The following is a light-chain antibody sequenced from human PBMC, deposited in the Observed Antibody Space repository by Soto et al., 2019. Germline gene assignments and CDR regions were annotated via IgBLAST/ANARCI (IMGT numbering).Light chain of an antibody. V-gene: IGKV1-5*01. CDR2: AAS. J-gene: IGKJ1*01. CDR3: QEADGFPWR. CDR1: ESIDNW. Sequence: DIQMTQSPSTLSASVGDTVTITCRASESIDNWLAWYQQKPGKAPKLLIFAASTLVRGVPSRFSGRGSGTEFTLTISSLQADDYATYFCQEADGFPWRFGHGTRVEMK.